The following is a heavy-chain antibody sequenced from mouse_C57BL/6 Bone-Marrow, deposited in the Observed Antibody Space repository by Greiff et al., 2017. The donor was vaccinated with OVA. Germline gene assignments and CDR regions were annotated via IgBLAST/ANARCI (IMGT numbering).Heavy chain of an antibody. V-gene: IGHV1-4*01. CDR2: IDPTNDYT. J-gene: IGHJ2*01. Sequence: VKLMESGAELARPGASVKMSCKASGYTFTSYTIHWVKQRPGQGLEWIGYIDPTNDYTNYNQKFKGKATLTADKTSSTAYMQLSSLTSEDYAVYYCTRGYNFDYWGQGTTLTVSS. CDR1: GYTFTSYT. CDR3: TRGYNFDY.